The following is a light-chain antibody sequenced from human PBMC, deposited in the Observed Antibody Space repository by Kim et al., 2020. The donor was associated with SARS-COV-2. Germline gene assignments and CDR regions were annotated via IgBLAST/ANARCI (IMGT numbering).Light chain of an antibody. J-gene: IGLJ2*01. Sequence: QSALTQPRSVSGSPGQSVTIPCTGTSSDVGGYNYVSCYQQHPGKAPKLMIYDVSKRPSGVPDRFSGSKSGNTSSLTISGLQAEDEADYYCCSYAGSYTLVFGGGTQLTVL. V-gene: IGLV2-11*01. CDR1: SSDVGGYNY. CDR2: DVS. CDR3: CSYAGSYTLV.